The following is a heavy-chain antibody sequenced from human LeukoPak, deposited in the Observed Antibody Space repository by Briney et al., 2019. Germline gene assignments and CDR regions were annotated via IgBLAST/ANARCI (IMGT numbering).Heavy chain of an antibody. CDR2: ISGSGGST. Sequence: PGGTLRLSCAASGFTFSSYGMSWVRQAPGKGLEWVSAISGSGGSTYYADSVKGRFTISRDNAKNSLYLQMNSLRAEDTAVYYCARARTVTTTYYFDYWGQGTLVTVSS. CDR3: ARARTVTTTYYFDY. CDR1: GFTFSSYG. D-gene: IGHD4-17*01. V-gene: IGHV3-23*01. J-gene: IGHJ4*02.